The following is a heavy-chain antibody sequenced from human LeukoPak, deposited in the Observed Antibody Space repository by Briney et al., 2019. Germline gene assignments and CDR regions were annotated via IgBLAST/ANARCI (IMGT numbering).Heavy chain of an antibody. CDR2: IRSDGSNK. CDR1: GYKLSRCV. Sequence: GGSLRLSCTASGYKLSRCVMHWVRQAPGKGLEWVAFIRSDGSNKNSADSVKGRFTVSRDNSKNTLYLQMSSLRAEDTAVYFCAKGFAGRTWLQDTSFDLWGQGTMVTVSS. J-gene: IGHJ3*01. D-gene: IGHD5-24*01. CDR3: AKGFAGRTWLQDTSFDL. V-gene: IGHV3-30*02.